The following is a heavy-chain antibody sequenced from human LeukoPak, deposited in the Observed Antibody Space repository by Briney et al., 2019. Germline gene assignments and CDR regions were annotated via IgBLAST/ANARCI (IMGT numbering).Heavy chain of an antibody. CDR2: INPNSGGT. Sequence: ASVKVSCKASGYSFTAYYMHWVRQAPGQGLEWMGWINPNSGGTNYAQKFQGRVTMTRGTSITTAYMELSRLRSDDTAVYYCARDSGIYRDGFDIWGQGTMVTVSS. CDR3: ARDSGIYRDGFDI. CDR1: GYSFTAYY. V-gene: IGHV1-2*02. J-gene: IGHJ3*02. D-gene: IGHD1-26*01.